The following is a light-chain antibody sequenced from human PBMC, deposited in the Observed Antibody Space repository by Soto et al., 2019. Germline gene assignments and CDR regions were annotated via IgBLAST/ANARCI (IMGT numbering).Light chain of an antibody. J-gene: IGLJ2*01. V-gene: IGLV1-36*01. CDR2: YDD. CDR3: SSYAGSNNYVI. CDR1: SSNIGNNA. Sequence: QSVLTQPPSVSEAPRQRVTISCSGSSSNIGNNAVNWYQQLPGKAPKLLIYYDDLLPSGVSDRFSGSKSGNTASLTVSGLQAEDEADYYCSSYAGSNNYVIFGGGTKLTVL.